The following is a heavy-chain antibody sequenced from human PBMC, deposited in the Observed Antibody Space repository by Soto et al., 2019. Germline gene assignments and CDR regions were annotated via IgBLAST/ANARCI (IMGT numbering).Heavy chain of an antibody. CDR3: ARSLSGWLTDH. Sequence: QVQLVESGGGLVKAGGSLRLSSAASGFSFSESYMSWIRQAPGKGLEWVSYISGSGRTIKYSDSVKGRFTISRDNAKNSLYLQMNSLGAEDTAVYYCARSLSGWLTDHWGQGTLVTVSS. CDR1: GFSFSESY. D-gene: IGHD6-19*01. CDR2: ISGSGRTI. V-gene: IGHV3-11*01. J-gene: IGHJ4*02.